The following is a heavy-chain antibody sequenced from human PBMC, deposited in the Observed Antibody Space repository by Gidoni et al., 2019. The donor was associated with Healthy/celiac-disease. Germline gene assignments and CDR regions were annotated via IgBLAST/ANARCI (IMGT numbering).Heavy chain of an antibody. CDR1: GFTFSSYA. Sequence: EVQLLESGGGLVQPGGSLRLSCAASGFTFSSYAMSWVRQAPGKGLEWVSAISGSGGSTYYADSVKGRFTISRDNSKNTLYLQMNSLRAEDTAVYYCAKRPLAVAGYYYYMDVWGKGTTVTVSS. V-gene: IGHV3-23*01. D-gene: IGHD6-19*01. CDR2: ISGSGGST. J-gene: IGHJ6*03. CDR3: AKRPLAVAGYYYYMDV.